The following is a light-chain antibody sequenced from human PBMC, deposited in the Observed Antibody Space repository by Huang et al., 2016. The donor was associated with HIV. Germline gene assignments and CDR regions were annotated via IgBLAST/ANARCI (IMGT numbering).Light chain of an antibody. Sequence: EIVLTQSPATRSMSPGQRATLSCRASQSVRRNLAWFQQKPGQAPRLLIYGASTRATGSPARFSGSGSGTEFTLTISSLQSEDFAVYYCQQYNNWPPMYTFGQGTKLEV. J-gene: IGKJ2*01. V-gene: IGKV3-15*01. CDR2: GAS. CDR1: QSVRRN. CDR3: QQYNNWPPMYT.